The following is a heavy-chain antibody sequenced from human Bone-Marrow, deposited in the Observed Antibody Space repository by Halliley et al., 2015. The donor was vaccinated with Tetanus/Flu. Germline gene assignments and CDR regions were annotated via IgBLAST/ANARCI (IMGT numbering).Heavy chain of an antibody. V-gene: IGHV5-51*01. D-gene: IGHD3-10*01. J-gene: IGHJ4*02. CDR3: ARGTYVEFFDY. CDR2: LYPGASDI. Sequence: EWMGVLYPGASDIRSSPTFQGQVTISVDKSTSTAYLQWTSLQASDTALYYCARGTYVEFFDYWGQGTLVTVSS.